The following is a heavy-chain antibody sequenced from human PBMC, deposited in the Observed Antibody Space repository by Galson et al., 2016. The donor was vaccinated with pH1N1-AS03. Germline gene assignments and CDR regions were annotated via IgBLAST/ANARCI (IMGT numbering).Heavy chain of an antibody. D-gene: IGHD3-16*01. V-gene: IGHV1-8*01. Sequence: SVKVSCKASGYTFTTYDINWVRQAAGQGLEWMGWMTPNNGNTGHAQRFQGRVNMTRNTSISTAYMELSGLQSEDTAVYYCARSFLGETDDWGQGTLVIVSS. CDR3: ARSFLGETDD. J-gene: IGHJ4*02. CDR1: GYTFTTYD. CDR2: MTPNNGNT.